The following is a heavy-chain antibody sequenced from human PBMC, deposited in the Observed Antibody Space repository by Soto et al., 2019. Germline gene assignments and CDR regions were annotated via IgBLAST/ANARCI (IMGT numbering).Heavy chain of an antibody. CDR3: ARVGVVAARPDWFDP. D-gene: IGHD6-6*01. CDR1: GYTFTSYY. J-gene: IGHJ5*02. V-gene: IGHV1-46*01. Sequence: QVQLVQSGAEVKKPGASVKVSCKASGYTFTSYYMHWVRQAPGQGLEWMGIINPSGGSTSYAQKFQGRGTMTRDTSTSTVYMELSSLRSEDTAVYYCARVGVVAARPDWFDPWGQGTLVTVSS. CDR2: INPSGGST.